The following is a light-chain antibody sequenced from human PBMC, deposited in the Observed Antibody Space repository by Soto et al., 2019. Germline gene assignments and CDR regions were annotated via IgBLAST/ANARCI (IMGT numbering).Light chain of an antibody. Sequence: QSALTQPPSASGSPGQSVTISCTGTSSDVGGYKYVSWYQQYPGKAPKLIIYEVSERPSGVPDRFSGLKSVNTAFLTVSGLQAEDEADYYCSSRAGGPLVFGGGTKLTVL. J-gene: IGLJ3*02. V-gene: IGLV2-8*01. CDR1: SSDVGGYKY. CDR3: SSRAGGPLV. CDR2: EVS.